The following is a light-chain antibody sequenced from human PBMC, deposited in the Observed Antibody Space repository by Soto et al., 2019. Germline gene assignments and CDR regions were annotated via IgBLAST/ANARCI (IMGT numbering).Light chain of an antibody. CDR3: QQYNNWPRT. J-gene: IGKJ1*01. Sequence: EIVLTQSPGTLSLSPGERATLSCRASQSVSSSYLAWYQQKPGQAPRLLIHGTSNRATGIPDRFSGSGSGTEFTLTISSLQSEDFAVYYCQQYNNWPRTFGQGTKVDIK. CDR2: GTS. V-gene: IGKV3D-15*01. CDR1: QSVSSSY.